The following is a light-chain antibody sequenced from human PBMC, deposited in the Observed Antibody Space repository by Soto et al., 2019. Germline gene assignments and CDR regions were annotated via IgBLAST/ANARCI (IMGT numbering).Light chain of an antibody. Sequence: EIVMTQSPATLSVSPGERVTLSCRASQSVSSNLVWYQQKPGQAPRLLIYGASTRATGIPARFSGSGSGTEFTLTINSLQSEDFAVYYCQQYNNWVTFGQGTRVEIK. CDR2: GAS. CDR3: QQYNNWVT. J-gene: IGKJ1*01. CDR1: QSVSSN. V-gene: IGKV3-15*01.